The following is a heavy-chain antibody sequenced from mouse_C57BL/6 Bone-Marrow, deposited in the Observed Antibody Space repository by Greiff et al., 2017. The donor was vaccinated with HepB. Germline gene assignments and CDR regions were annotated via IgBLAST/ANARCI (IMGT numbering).Heavy chain of an antibody. D-gene: IGHD1-1*01. J-gene: IGHJ1*03. Sequence: QVQLQQPGAELVKPGASVKLSCKASGYTFTSYWMQWVKQRPGQGLEWIGEIDPSDSYTNYNQKFKGKATLTVDTSSSTAYMQLSSLTSEDSAVYYCAIITPVVDNGYFDVWGTGTTLTVSS. CDR2: IDPSDSYT. V-gene: IGHV1-50*01. CDR3: AIITPVVDNGYFDV. CDR1: GYTFTSYW.